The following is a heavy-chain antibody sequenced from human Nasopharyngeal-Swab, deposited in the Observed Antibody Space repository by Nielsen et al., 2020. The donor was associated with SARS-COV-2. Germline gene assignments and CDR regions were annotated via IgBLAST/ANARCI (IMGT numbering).Heavy chain of an antibody. V-gene: IGHV1-8*01. CDR2: MNPNSGNT. J-gene: IGHJ4*02. CDR3: ARGLDSSSWLDY. CDR1: GERRNSYD. D-gene: IGHD6-13*01. Sequence: ASVKVSCKASGERRNSYDINWVRRATGQGLEWMGWMNPNSGNTGYAQKFQGRVTMTRNTSISTAYMELSSLRSEDTAVYYCARGLDSSSWLDYWGQGTLVTVSS.